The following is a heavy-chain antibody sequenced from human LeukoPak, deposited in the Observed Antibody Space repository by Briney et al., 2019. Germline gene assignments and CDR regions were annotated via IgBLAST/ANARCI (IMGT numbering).Heavy chain of an antibody. Sequence: GGSLRLSCAASGFTFSSYWMSWVRQAPGKGLEWVSAISGSGGSTYYADSVKGRFTISRDNSKNTPYLQMNSLRSEDTAVYYCARVRLFGYGSGSYPPFGYWGQGTLVTVSS. CDR2: ISGSGGST. CDR1: GFTFSSYW. CDR3: ARVRLFGYGSGSYPPFGY. V-gene: IGHV3-23*01. J-gene: IGHJ4*02. D-gene: IGHD3-10*01.